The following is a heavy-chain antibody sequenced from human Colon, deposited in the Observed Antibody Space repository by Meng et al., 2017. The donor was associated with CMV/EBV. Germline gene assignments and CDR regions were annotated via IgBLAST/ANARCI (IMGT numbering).Heavy chain of an antibody. CDR2: ITSVGAP. CDR1: GFTFSTSA. D-gene: IGHD3-10*01. J-gene: IGHJ4*02. V-gene: IGHV3-23*01. CDR3: TGEALGH. Sequence: GESLKISCAASGFTFSTSAMNWGRQAPGKGLERVSGITSVGAPYYADSVRGRFTISRDNSKNIVYLHMNGLRADDTALYYCTGEALGHWGQGTTVTVSS.